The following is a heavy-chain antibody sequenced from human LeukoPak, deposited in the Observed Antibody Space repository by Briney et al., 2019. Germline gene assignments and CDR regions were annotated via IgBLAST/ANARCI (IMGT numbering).Heavy chain of an antibody. Sequence: GASVKVSYKASGYTFTSYDINWVRQAPGQGLEWMGRISAYTGNTNYAQKLQGRVTMTTDTSTSTAYMELRNLRSDDTAVYYCAIGYSYDTAFDYWGQGTLVTVSS. J-gene: IGHJ4*02. CDR1: GYTFTSYD. V-gene: IGHV1-18*01. CDR3: AIGYSYDTAFDY. D-gene: IGHD5-18*01. CDR2: ISAYTGNT.